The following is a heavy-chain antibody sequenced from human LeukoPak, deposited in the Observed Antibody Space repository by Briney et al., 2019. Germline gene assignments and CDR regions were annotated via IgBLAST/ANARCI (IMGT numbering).Heavy chain of an antibody. CDR3: AGGRSSMVRGYYYYYMDV. Sequence: SETLSLTCTVSGGSISSYYWSWIRQPPGKGLEWIGYIYYSGSTNYNPSLKSRVTISVDTSKNQFSLKLSSVTAADTAVYYCAGGRSSMVRGYYYYYMDVWGKGTTVTISS. CDR1: GGSISSYY. V-gene: IGHV4-59*01. J-gene: IGHJ6*03. D-gene: IGHD3-10*01. CDR2: IYYSGST.